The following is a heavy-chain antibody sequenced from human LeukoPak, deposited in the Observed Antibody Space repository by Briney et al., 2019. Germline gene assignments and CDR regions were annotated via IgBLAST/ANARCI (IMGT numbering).Heavy chain of an antibody. CDR2: INHSGST. J-gene: IGHJ1*01. CDR1: GGSLSGYY. Sequence: SETLSLTCAVYGGSLSGYYWSWIRQPPGKGLEWIGEINHSGSTNYNPSLKSRVTISVDTSKNQFSLKLSSVTAADTAVYYCARQSGSGSEYFQHWGQGTLVTVSS. D-gene: IGHD6-19*01. V-gene: IGHV4-34*01. CDR3: ARQSGSGSEYFQH.